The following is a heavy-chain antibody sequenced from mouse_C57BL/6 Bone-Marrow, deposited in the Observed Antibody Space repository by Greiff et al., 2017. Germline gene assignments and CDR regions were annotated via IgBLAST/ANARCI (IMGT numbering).Heavy chain of an antibody. CDR2: INPGSGGT. Sequence: QVQLLQSGAELVRPGTSVKVSCKASGYAFTNYLIEWVKQRPGQGLEWIGVINPGSGGTNYTETFKGKATLTADKSYSTAYMQLSSLTSEDSAVYFGAARTGARGAMDYWGEGTSVTVSS. D-gene: IGHD3-3*01. CDR1: GYAFTNYL. CDR3: AARTGARGAMDY. V-gene: IGHV1-54*01. J-gene: IGHJ4*01.